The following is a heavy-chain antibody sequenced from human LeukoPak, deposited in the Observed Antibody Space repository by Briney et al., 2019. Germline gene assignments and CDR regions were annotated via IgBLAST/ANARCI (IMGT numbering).Heavy chain of an antibody. Sequence: ASVKVSCKASGFTFTSSAVQWVRQACGQRLEWIGWIVVGSGNTNYAQKFQERVTITRDMSTSTAYMELSSLRSEDTAVYYCAAGHMRVDYYYGMDVWGQGTTVTVSS. D-gene: IGHD2-21*01. CDR3: AAGHMRVDYYYGMDV. V-gene: IGHV1-58*01. CDR1: GFTFTSSA. CDR2: IVVGSGNT. J-gene: IGHJ6*02.